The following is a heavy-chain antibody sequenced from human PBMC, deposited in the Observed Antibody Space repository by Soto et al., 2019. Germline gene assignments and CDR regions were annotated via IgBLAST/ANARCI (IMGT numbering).Heavy chain of an antibody. V-gene: IGHV4-30-2*01. D-gene: IGHD3-10*01. J-gene: IGHJ5*02. CDR3: ARAVAPYFGTWFDP. Sequence: QLQLQESGSGLVKPSQTLSLTCAVSGGSISSGNSYAWSWIRQPPGKGLEWIGSISHTGRTSYNPSLKGRVPMSVDKSKNQFSLKLSSVTAADMAVYYCARAVAPYFGTWFDPWGQGSLVIVSS. CDR1: GGSISSGNSYA. CDR2: ISHTGRT.